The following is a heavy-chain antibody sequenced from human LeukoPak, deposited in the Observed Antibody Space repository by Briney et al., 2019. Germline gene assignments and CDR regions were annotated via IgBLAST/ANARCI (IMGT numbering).Heavy chain of an antibody. CDR3: AAHSPPHYYDSSGYYSDWYFDL. J-gene: IGHJ2*01. CDR2: IVVGSGNT. Sequence: SVKVSCKASGFTFTSSAMQWVRQARGQRLEWIGWIVVGSGNTNYAQKFQERVTITRDMSTSTAYMELSGLRSEDTAVYYCAAHSPPHYYDSSGYYSDWYFDLWGRGTLVSVSS. V-gene: IGHV1-58*02. CDR1: GFTFTSSA. D-gene: IGHD3-22*01.